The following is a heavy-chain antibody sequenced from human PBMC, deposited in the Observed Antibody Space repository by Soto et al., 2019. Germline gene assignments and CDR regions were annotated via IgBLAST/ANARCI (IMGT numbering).Heavy chain of an antibody. D-gene: IGHD3-22*01. J-gene: IGHJ3*02. CDR1: GGSISSYY. Sequence: SETLSLTCTVSGGSISSYYWSWIRQPPGKGLEWIGYIYYSGSTNYNPSLKSRVTISVDTSKNQFSLKLSSVTAADTAVYYCARSGDSSGHYGDDAFDIWGQGTMVTVSS. CDR2: IYYSGST. CDR3: ARSGDSSGHYGDDAFDI. V-gene: IGHV4-59*01.